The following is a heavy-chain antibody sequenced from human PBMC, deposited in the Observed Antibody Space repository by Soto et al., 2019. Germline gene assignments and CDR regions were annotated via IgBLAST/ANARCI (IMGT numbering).Heavy chain of an antibody. CDR3: ARGGLLVRYDY. D-gene: IGHD6-13*01. CDR2: IYYSGST. Sequence: QLQLQESGPGLVKPSETLSLTCTVSGGSISSSSYYWGWVRQPPGKGLEWIGSIYYSGSTYYNPSLKSRVTISVDTSKNQFSLTLSSVTAADTAVYYCARGGLLVRYDYWGQGTLVTVSS. V-gene: IGHV4-39*01. CDR1: GGSISSSSYY. J-gene: IGHJ4*02.